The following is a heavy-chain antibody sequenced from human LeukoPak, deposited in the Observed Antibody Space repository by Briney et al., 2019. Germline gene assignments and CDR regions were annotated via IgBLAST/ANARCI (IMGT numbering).Heavy chain of an antibody. CDR2: TYYRSKWYN. V-gene: IGHV6-1*01. CDR1: GDSVSSNSAA. CDR3: ARGNSIVAPATGRYYYGMDV. D-gene: IGHD6-13*01. J-gene: IGHJ6*02. Sequence: SQTLSLTCAISGDSVSSNSAAWNWIRQSPSRGLEWLGRTYYRSKWYNDYVVSVKSRITINPDTSKNQFSLQLNSVTPEDTAVYYCARGNSIVAPATGRYYYGMDVWGQGTTVTVSS.